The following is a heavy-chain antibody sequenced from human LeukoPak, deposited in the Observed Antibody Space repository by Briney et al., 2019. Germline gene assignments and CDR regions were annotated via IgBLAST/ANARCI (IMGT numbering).Heavy chain of an antibody. CDR2: IYHSGST. CDR1: GYSISSGYY. CDR3: ARDLGIAARPDY. V-gene: IGHV4-38-2*02. Sequence: SSETLSLTCTVSGYSISSGYYWGWIRQPPGKGLEWIGSIYHSGSTYYNPSLKSRVTISVETAKNQFSLKLSSVTAADTAVYYCARDLGIAARPDYWGQGTLVTVSS. D-gene: IGHD6-6*01. J-gene: IGHJ4*02.